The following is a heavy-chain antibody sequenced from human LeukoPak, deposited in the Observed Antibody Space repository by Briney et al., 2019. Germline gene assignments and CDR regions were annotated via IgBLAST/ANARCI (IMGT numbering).Heavy chain of an antibody. CDR2: INPNSGGT. V-gene: IGHV1-2*02. J-gene: IGHJ3*02. CDR1: GYTFTGYY. Sequence: ASVKVSCKASGYTFTGYYMHWVRQAPGQGLEWMGWINPNSGGTNYAQKFQGRVTMTRDTSISTAYMELSRLRSDDTAVYYCARQQWLVNAFDIWGRGTMVTVSS. D-gene: IGHD6-19*01. CDR3: ARQQWLVNAFDI.